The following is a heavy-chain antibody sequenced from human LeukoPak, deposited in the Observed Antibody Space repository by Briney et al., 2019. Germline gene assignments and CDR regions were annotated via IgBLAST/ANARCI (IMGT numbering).Heavy chain of an antibody. Sequence: ASVKVSCKASGYTFTSYHMHWVRQAAGQGLEWMGTIKPSGGSTTYAQKFQGRVTMTWDTSTSTVYMELSSLRSEDTAVYYCARARDDSIGSRWFDAWGQGTLVTVSS. CDR3: ARARDDSIGSRWFDA. D-gene: IGHD3-22*01. CDR2: IKPSGGST. CDR1: GYTFTSYH. J-gene: IGHJ5*02. V-gene: IGHV1-46*01.